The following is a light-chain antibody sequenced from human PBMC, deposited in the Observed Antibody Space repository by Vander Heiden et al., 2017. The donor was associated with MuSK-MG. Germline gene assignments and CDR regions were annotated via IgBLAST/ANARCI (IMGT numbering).Light chain of an antibody. CDR1: SSDIGGYNY. Sequence: QSALTQPASVSGSPGQSITISCTGPSSDIGGYNYVSWYQHHPGKAPKLMIYDGTSRPSGVSTRFSGSKSGNTASLTISGLQAEDEADYYCASYTSTTIPVFGGGTKLTVL. CDR2: DGT. CDR3: ASYTSTTIPV. V-gene: IGLV2-14*03. J-gene: IGLJ3*02.